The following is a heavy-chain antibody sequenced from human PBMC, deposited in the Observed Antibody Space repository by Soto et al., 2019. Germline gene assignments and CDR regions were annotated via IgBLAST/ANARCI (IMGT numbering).Heavy chain of an antibody. D-gene: IGHD6-13*01. J-gene: IGHJ6*02. V-gene: IGHV3-33*06. CDR1: GFTFSSYG. Sequence: PGGSLRLSCAASGFTFSSYGMHWVRQAPGKGLEWVAVIWYDGSNKYYADSVKGRFTISRDNSKNMLYLQMNSLRAEDTAVYYCAKGAAAAGLYYYYYGMDVWGQGTTVTVSS. CDR3: AKGAAAAGLYYYYYGMDV. CDR2: IWYDGSNK.